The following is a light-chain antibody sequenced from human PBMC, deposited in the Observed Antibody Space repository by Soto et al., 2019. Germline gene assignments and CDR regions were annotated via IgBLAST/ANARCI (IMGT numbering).Light chain of an antibody. Sequence: EIVLTQSPGTLSVSPGERATLSRRASQSVGRNYLAWYQQKPGQAPRLLIYGASSRATGIPDRFSGSGSGTDFTLTINRLEPEDFAVYYCQQYATSPLTFGGGTKVETK. CDR1: QSVGRNY. V-gene: IGKV3-20*01. J-gene: IGKJ4*01. CDR2: GAS. CDR3: QQYATSPLT.